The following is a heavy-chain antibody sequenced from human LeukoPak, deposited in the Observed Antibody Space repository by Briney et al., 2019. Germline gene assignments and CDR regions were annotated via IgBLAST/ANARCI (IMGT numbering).Heavy chain of an antibody. CDR3: ARANRYDLYFDY. Sequence: SETLSLTCTVSGYSISSGYYWGWIRPPPGKGLEWIGYIYYSGSSNYNPSLKSRVTISVDTSKNQISLKLSSVTAADTAVYYCARANRYDLYFDYWGQGTLVTVSS. CDR1: GYSISSGYY. J-gene: IGHJ4*02. CDR2: IYYSGSS. D-gene: IGHD5-12*01. V-gene: IGHV4-61*01.